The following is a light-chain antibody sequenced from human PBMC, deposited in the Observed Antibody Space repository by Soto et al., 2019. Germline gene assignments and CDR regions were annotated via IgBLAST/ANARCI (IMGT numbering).Light chain of an antibody. CDR1: QSVSSNY. CDR2: GES. J-gene: IGKJ1*01. Sequence: ALTQSPGTLSSSPGERATLSCRASQSVSSNYLAWYQQKPGQAPRLLIYGESSRATGIPDRFSGSGSGKDFTLTIDRLESEDFAVYFFKQYGDLQWTFGHWTQVDIX. V-gene: IGKV3-20*01. CDR3: KQYGDLQWT.